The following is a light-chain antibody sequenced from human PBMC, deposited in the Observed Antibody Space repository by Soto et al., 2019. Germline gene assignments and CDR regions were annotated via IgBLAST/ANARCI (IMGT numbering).Light chain of an antibody. V-gene: IGLV1-44*01. Sequence: QSVLTQSPSASGTPGQSVTIYCSGSRSNIRSNAVNWYQQLPGTAPKLLIYSDNPRPSGVPERFSGSKSGTSDSLVISGLQSEDEADYYCAAWDDRLSGFLVFGGGTKLTVL. CDR1: RSNIRSNA. J-gene: IGLJ2*01. CDR3: AAWDDRLSGFLV. CDR2: SDN.